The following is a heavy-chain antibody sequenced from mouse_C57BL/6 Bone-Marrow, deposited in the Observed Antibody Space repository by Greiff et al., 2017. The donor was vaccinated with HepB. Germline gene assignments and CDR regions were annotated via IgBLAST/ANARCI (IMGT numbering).Heavy chain of an antibody. Sequence: VKLQQPGAELVKPGASVKMSCKASGYTFTSYWITWVKQRPGQGLEWIGDIYPGSGSTNYNEKFKSKATLTVDTSSSTAYMQLSSLTSEDSAVYYCARGDYSNSIDYWGQGTTLTVSS. CDR3: ARGDYSNSIDY. CDR1: GYTFTSYW. D-gene: IGHD2-5*01. CDR2: IYPGSGST. J-gene: IGHJ2*01. V-gene: IGHV1-55*01.